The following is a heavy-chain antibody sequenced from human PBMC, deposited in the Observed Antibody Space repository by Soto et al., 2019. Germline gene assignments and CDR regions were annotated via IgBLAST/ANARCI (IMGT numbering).Heavy chain of an antibody. D-gene: IGHD2-2*03. CDR1: GYIFNYYG. CDR3: ARVDVAVFPAAMYYFDS. J-gene: IGHJ4*02. V-gene: IGHV1-18*04. Sequence: GPEVQKPGASVKVSCKASGYIFNYYGISWVRQAPGQGLEWMGWINVYNGDIKFAEKFQDRVTMTTDTSTTTAYMELRSLRSDDTAVYYCARVDVAVFPAAMYYFDSWGQGTLVTVSS. CDR2: INVYNGDI.